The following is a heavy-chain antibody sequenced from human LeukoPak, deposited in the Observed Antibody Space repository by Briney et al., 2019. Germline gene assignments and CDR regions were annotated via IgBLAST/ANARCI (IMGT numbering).Heavy chain of an antibody. CDR1: GFTFTTYT. CDR3: AREGNSWYDY. CDR2: ISSRSSHI. J-gene: IGHJ4*02. V-gene: IGHV3-21*01. Sequence: GGSLRLSCAASGFTFTTYTMHWLRQAPGKGLEWVSSISSRSSHIDYTDSVKGRFIISRDYAKNSLYLQMNSLRAEDTAVYYCAREGNSWYDYWGQGTLVTVSS. D-gene: IGHD6-13*01.